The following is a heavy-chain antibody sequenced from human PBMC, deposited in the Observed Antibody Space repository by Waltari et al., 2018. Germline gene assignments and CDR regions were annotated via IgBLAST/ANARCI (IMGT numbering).Heavy chain of an antibody. J-gene: IGHJ4*02. Sequence: APGKGLGWVGFIRSKAYGGTTEYAASVKGRFTISRDDSKSIAYLQMNSLKTEDTAVYYCTRRGGTYHLDYWGQGTLVTVSS. CDR2: IRSKAYGGTT. CDR3: TRRGGTYHLDY. D-gene: IGHD1-26*01. V-gene: IGHV3-49*02.